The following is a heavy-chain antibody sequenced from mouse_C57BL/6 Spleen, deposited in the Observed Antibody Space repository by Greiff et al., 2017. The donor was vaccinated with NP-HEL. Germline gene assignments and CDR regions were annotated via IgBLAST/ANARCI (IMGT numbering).Heavy chain of an antibody. CDR2: IYPGSGNT. CDR3: ARRGAGYGAMDY. D-gene: IGHD2-2*01. V-gene: IGHV1-66*01. Sequence: QVHVKQSGPELVKPGASVKISCKASGYSFTSYYIHWVKQRPGQGLEWIGWIYPGSGNTKYNEKFKGKATLTADTSSSTAYMQLSSLTSEDSAVYYCARRGAGYGAMDYWGQGTSVTVSS. CDR1: GYSFTSYY. J-gene: IGHJ4*01.